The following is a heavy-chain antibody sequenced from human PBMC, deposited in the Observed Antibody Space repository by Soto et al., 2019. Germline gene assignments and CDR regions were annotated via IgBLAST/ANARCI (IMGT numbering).Heavy chain of an antibody. CDR1: GYTFTSYG. CDR2: ISAYNGNT. V-gene: IGHV1-18*01. Sequence: GASVKVSCKASGYTFTSYGISWVLQAPGQGLEWMGWISAYNGNTNYAQKLQGRVTMTTDTSTSTAYMELRSLRSDDTAVYYCATQVFDYGDNGAFDIWGQGTMVTVSS. D-gene: IGHD4-17*01. J-gene: IGHJ3*02. CDR3: ATQVFDYGDNGAFDI.